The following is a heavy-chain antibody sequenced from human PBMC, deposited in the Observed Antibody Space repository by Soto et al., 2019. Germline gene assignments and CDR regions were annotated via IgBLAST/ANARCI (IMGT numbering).Heavy chain of an antibody. V-gene: IGHV1-8*01. CDR1: GYSFSSYG. J-gene: IGHJ4*02. CDR3: ATLNYDFWSGYFDD. Sequence: ASVKVSCKASGYSFSSYGITWVRQAPGQGLEWMGWISPSSGETGYAQKFQGRVTMTRNTSISTTYMELSSLRSEDTAVYYCATLNYDFWSGYFDDWGQGTLVTVSS. CDR2: ISPSSGET. D-gene: IGHD3-3*01.